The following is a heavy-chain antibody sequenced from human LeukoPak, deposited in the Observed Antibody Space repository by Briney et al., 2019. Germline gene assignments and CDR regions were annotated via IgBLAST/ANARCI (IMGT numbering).Heavy chain of an antibody. D-gene: IGHD6-19*01. V-gene: IGHV5-51*01. CDR2: IYPGDSDT. CDR3: ARHRGWYSSDDAFDI. J-gene: IGHJ3*02. CDR1: GYSFTSYW. Sequence: GESLKISCKGSGYSFTSYWIGWVRQMPGKGLEWMGIIYPGDSDTRYSPSFQGQVTISADKSISTAYLQWSSLKASDTATYYCARHRGWYSSDDAFDIWGQGTMVTVSS.